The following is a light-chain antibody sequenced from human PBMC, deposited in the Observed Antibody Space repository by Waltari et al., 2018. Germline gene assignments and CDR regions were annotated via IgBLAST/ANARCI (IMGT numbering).Light chain of an antibody. V-gene: IGKV3-20*01. CDR1: QSVSKY. J-gene: IGKJ1*01. CDR2: DAS. Sequence: EIVLTQSQGPLSLSPGERATLSRRASQSVSKYLAWYQQKPGQAPRLLIYDASSRASGIPDRFSGSGSGTDFSLTISRLEPEDFAVYYCQKYVSLPATFGQGTKVEI. CDR3: QKYVSLPAT.